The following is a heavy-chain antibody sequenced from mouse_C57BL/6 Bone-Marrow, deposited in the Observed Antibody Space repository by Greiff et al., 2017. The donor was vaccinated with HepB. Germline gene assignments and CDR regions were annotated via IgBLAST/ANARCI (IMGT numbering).Heavy chain of an antibody. Sequence: QVQLQQSGAELVRPGSSVKLSCKASGYTFTSYWMHWVKQRPIQGLEWIGNIDPSDSETHYNQKFKDKATLTVDKSSSTAYMQLSSLTSEDSAVYYCAREDSNYVDWYFDVWGTGTTVTVSS. CDR3: AREDSNYVDWYFDV. V-gene: IGHV1-52*01. J-gene: IGHJ1*03. D-gene: IGHD2-5*01. CDR2: IDPSDSET. CDR1: GYTFTSYW.